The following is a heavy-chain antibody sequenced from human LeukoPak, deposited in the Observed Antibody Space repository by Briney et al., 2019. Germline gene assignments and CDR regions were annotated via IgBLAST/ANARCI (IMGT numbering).Heavy chain of an antibody. D-gene: IGHD4-17*01. CDR2: ISESGGKT. J-gene: IGHJ4*02. CDR3: ARDTVTTDY. CDR1: GFTFSADV. Sequence: PGGSLRLSCAASGFTFSADVMSWVRQAPGEGLECVSAISESGGKTYYADSVKGRFTISRDNSKNMLYMQMNSLRAEDTAVYYCARDTVTTDYWGQGTLVTVSS. V-gene: IGHV3-23*01.